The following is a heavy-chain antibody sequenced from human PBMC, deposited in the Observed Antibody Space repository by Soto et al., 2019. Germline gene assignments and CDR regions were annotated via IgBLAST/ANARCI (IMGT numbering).Heavy chain of an antibody. CDR3: ALAPVVPPFDY. V-gene: IGHV3-23*01. CDR1: GFTFDDYA. CDR2: ISGSGGST. D-gene: IGHD2-15*01. J-gene: IGHJ4*02. Sequence: PGGSLRLSCAASGFTFDDYAMHWVRQAPGKGLEWVSAISGSGGSTYDADSVKGRFTLSSDNSKNTLYLQMNSLRAEDTAVYYCALAPVVPPFDYWGQGTLVTVSS.